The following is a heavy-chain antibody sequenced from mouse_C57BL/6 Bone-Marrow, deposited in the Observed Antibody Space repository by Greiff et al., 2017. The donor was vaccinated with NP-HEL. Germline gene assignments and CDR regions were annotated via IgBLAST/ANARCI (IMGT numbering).Heavy chain of an antibody. CDR1: GFSLSTSGMG. Sequence: QVTLNVSGPGILQSSQTLSLTCSFSGFSLSTSGMGVSWIRQPSGKGLEWLAHIYWDDDKRYNPSLKSRLTISKDTSRNQVFLKITSVDTADTATYYCARSHYEYDGSWFAYWGQGTLVTVSA. V-gene: IGHV8-12*01. D-gene: IGHD2-4*01. CDR2: IYWDDDK. CDR3: ARSHYEYDGSWFAY. J-gene: IGHJ3*01.